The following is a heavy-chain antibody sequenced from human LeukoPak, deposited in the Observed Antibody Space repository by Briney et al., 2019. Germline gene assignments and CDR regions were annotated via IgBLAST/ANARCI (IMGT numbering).Heavy chain of an antibody. CDR3: ARHPLHIVGATLTFFDY. V-gene: IGHV4-39*01. CDR2: IYYSGST. D-gene: IGHD1-26*01. J-gene: IGHJ4*02. CDR1: GGSISSSSYY. Sequence: SETLSLTCTVSGGSISSSSYYWGWIRQPPGKGLEWIGGIYYSGSTYYNPSLKSRVTISVDTSKNQFSLKLSSVTAADTAVYYCARHPLHIVGATLTFFDYWGQGTLVTVSS.